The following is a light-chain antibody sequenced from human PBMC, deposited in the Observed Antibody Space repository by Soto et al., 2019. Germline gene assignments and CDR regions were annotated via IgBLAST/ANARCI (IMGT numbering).Light chain of an antibody. Sequence: QSALTQPASVSGSPGQSITISCTGTSSDVGGYNYVSWYQQHPGKAPNLIIFDVSNRPYGVSNRFSGSKSGNSASLTISGLQAEDEADYYCSSYTGSNTPVVFCGGTKLTVL. J-gene: IGLJ2*01. V-gene: IGLV2-14*01. CDR3: SSYTGSNTPVV. CDR2: DVS. CDR1: SSDVGGYNY.